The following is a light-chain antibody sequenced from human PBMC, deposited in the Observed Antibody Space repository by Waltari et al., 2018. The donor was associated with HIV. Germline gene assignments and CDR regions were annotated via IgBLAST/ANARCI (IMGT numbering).Light chain of an antibody. CDR1: QTIVRDY. CDR2: GAS. V-gene: IGKV3-20*01. CDR3: HQYGNSPWT. Sequence: EIVLTQSPGTLSLSPGERVVLSCTASQTIVRDYLAWYQQKPGQAPRHLIYGASSRATGIPDRFSGSGSGTDFTLIISRLEPEDFAVYYCHQYGNSPWTFGQGTKVEIK. J-gene: IGKJ1*01.